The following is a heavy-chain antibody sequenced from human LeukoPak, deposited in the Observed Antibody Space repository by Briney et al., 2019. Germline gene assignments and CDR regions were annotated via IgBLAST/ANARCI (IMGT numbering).Heavy chain of an antibody. CDR3: AREVTAIPEYYFDY. J-gene: IGHJ4*02. D-gene: IGHD2-21*02. V-gene: IGHV4-4*07. CDR2: IYTSGST. CDR1: GGSISSYY. Sequence: KSSETLSLTCTVSGGSISSYYWSWIRQPAGKGLEWIGRIYTSGSTNYNPSLKSRVTMSVDTSKNQFSLKLSSVTAADTAVYYCAREVTAIPEYYFDYWGQGTLVTVSS.